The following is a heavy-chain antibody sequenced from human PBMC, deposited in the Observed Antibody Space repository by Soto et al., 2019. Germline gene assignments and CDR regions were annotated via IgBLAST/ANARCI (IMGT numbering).Heavy chain of an antibody. V-gene: IGHV5-51*01. J-gene: IGHJ4*02. D-gene: IGHD3-16*01. CDR1: GYIIKDYW. Sequence: GESLKISCKASGYIIKDYWIGWVRQMPGQGLEWMGIIFPDDSDTRYSPSFQGHVTISVDKSISTAYVQWSSLKASDSAIYYCFRGGVTSRTFDYWGQGTLVTVS. CDR2: IFPDDSDT. CDR3: FRGGVTSRTFDY.